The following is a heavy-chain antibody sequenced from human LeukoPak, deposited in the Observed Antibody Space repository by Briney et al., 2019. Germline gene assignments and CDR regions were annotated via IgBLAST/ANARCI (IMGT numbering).Heavy chain of an antibody. D-gene: IGHD2-21*02. Sequence: GSLRLSCVVSGFTFNRCWMNWVRQAPGKGLEWVSHINPDGRDTYYVDSVKGRFTISRDNAQNSMYLQMNSLRVEDTAVYYCTSWGDTTAEYFQRWGQGTLVTVSS. CDR3: TSWGDTTAEYFQR. CDR1: GFTFNRCW. V-gene: IGHV3-7*01. CDR2: INPDGRDT. J-gene: IGHJ1*01.